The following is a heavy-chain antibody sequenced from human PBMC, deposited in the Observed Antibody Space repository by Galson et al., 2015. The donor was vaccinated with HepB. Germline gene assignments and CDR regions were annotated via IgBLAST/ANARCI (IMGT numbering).Heavy chain of an antibody. Sequence: SLRLSCAASGFTFSNYGMHWVRQAPGKGLEWVAVIWYDGTNRYYPDSVKGRFTISRDNSKNTLYLQMNSLRAEDTAVYYCARENRGGYGELYYFDYWGQGALVTVSS. D-gene: IGHD4-17*01. V-gene: IGHV3-33*01. CDR2: IWYDGTNR. J-gene: IGHJ4*02. CDR3: ARENRGGYGELYYFDY. CDR1: GFTFSNYG.